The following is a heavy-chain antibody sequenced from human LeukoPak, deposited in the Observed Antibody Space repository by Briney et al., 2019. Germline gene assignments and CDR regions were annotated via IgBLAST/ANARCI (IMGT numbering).Heavy chain of an antibody. J-gene: IGHJ3*02. CDR1: GGSISSYY. CDR3: ARIGCGGDCYAVRAFDI. Sequence: PSETLSLTCTVSGGSISSYYWSWIRQPPGKGLEWIGYIYYSGSTNYNPSLKSRVTISVDTSKNQFSLKLSSATAADTAVYYCARIGCGGDCYAVRAFDIWGQGTMVTVSS. CDR2: IYYSGST. V-gene: IGHV4-59*01. D-gene: IGHD2-21*02.